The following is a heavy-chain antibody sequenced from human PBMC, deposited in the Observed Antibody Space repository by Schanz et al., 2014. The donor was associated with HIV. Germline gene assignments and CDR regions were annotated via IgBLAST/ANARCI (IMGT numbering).Heavy chain of an antibody. Sequence: VQLLESGGGLVQPGGSLRLSCAASGFLFSSYGMSWVRQAPGKGLEWVAVVSYDGSNKYYADSVKGRFTISRDNSKNTLYLEMNSLRAEDTAVYYCARGNDFFGGVPDYWGQGTLVSVSS. V-gene: IGHV3-33*05. CDR1: GFLFSSYG. J-gene: IGHJ4*02. CDR3: ARGNDFFGGVPDY. CDR2: VSYDGSNK. D-gene: IGHD3-16*01.